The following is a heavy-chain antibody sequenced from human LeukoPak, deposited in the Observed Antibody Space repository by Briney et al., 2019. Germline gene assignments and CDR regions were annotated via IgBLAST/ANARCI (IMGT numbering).Heavy chain of an antibody. CDR1: GFTLSTYA. Sequence: GGSLRLSCAASGFTLSTYAMSWVRQTPGKGLEWVAATSSSDAGTYHADSVRGRFTISRDNSKNTPYLQMNSLRAEDAAVYFCAKAPVTSCRGAYCYPFDSWGQGTLVTVSS. CDR2: TSSSDAGT. CDR3: AKAPVTSCRGAYCYPFDS. V-gene: IGHV3-23*01. J-gene: IGHJ4*02. D-gene: IGHD2-21*01.